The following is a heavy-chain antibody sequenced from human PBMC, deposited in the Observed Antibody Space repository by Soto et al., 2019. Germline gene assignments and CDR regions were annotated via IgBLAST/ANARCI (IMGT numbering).Heavy chain of an antibody. CDR2: IIPIFGTA. D-gene: IGHD3-22*01. CDR1: GGTFSSYA. V-gene: IGHV1-69*01. J-gene: IGHJ4*02. Sequence: SVKVSCNASGGTFSSYAISLVRHSPGQGLEWMGGIIPIFGTANYAQKFQGRVTITADESTSTAYMELSSLRSEDKAVYYCARDGYYYDSSGYYYYFDYWGQGTLVTVS. CDR3: ARDGYYYDSSGYYYYFDY.